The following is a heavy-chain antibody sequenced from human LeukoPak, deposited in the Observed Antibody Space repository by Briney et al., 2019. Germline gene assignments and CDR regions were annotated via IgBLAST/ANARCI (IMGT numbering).Heavy chain of an antibody. Sequence: PSETLSLTCTVSGGSISSYYWSWIRQPPGKGLEWIGYIYYSGSTNYNPSFKSRVTISVDTSKNQFSLKLSSVTAADTAVYYCAREYGRFFDYWGQGTLVTVSS. J-gene: IGHJ4*02. CDR2: IYYSGST. CDR1: GGSISSYY. D-gene: IGHD4-17*01. V-gene: IGHV4-59*01. CDR3: AREYGRFFDY.